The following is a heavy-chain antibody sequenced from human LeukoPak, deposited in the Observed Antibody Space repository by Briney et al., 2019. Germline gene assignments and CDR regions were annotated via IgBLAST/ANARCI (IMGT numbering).Heavy chain of an antibody. Sequence: GGSLRLSCAASGFTVSSNYMSWVRQAPGKGLEWVSVIYSGGSTYYADSVKGRFTISRDNSKNTLYLQMNSLRAEDTAVYYCALYCSSTSCYGPPYGMDVWGQGTTVTVSS. CDR3: ALYCSSTSCYGPPYGMDV. CDR2: IYSGGST. J-gene: IGHJ6*02. V-gene: IGHV3-53*01. D-gene: IGHD2-2*01. CDR1: GFTVSSNY.